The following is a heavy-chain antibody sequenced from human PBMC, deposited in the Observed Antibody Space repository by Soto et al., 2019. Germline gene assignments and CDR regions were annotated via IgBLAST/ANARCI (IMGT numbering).Heavy chain of an antibody. CDR1: NGSISNFY. CDR2: IYASGSP. CDR3: ATSSHKESWFDP. V-gene: IGHV4-4*07. J-gene: IGHJ5*02. D-gene: IGHD6-13*01. Sequence: QVQLQESGPGLVKPSETLSLSCTISNGSISNFYWNWIRHPAGRGPEWIGRIYASGSPSYNPSLRSRVTMSVDTSKNQFSLKLKSVTAADTAVYYCATSSHKESWFDPWGQGTLVIVSS.